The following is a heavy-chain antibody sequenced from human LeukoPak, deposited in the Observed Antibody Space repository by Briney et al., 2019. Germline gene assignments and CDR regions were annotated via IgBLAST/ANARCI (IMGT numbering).Heavy chain of an antibody. CDR2: INTGGDP. Sequence: GGSLRLSCAASGFIFSDSYMSWVRQAPGKGLEWASLINTGGDPYYADCVKDRFTIFRASSKNTLHLHMSSLRSEDTAVYFFVGGTRWPGLDYSGEGTLVTVS. CDR1: GFIFSDSY. CDR3: VGGTRWPGLDY. J-gene: IGHJ4*02. V-gene: IGHV3-66*01.